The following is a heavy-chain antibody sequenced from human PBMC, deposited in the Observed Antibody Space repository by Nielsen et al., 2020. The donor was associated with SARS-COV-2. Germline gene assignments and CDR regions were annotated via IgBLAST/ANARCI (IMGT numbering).Heavy chain of an antibody. Sequence: GGSLRLSCAASGFTFSSYSMNWVRQAPGKGLEWVSSISSSSSYIYYADSVKGRFTISRDNSKNTLYLQLNSLRAEDTAIYYCAKDETTSGVNFFHYWGQGALVTVSS. D-gene: IGHD7-27*01. CDR2: ISSSSSYI. CDR3: AKDETTSGVNFFHY. CDR1: GFTFSSYS. V-gene: IGHV3-21*04. J-gene: IGHJ4*02.